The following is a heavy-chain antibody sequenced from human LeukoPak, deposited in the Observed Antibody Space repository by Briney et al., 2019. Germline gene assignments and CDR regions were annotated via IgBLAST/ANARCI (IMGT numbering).Heavy chain of an antibody. CDR3: ARWLVAVVQGFDY. V-gene: IGHV4-39*07. CDR1: GGSVGSGTYY. Sequence: PSETLSLTCTVSGGSVGSGTYYWSWIRQSPGKGLEWIGNVYYSGSAYYNPSLKSRVTMSVDTSKNQFSLKLSSVTAADTAVYYCARWLVAVVQGFDYWGQGTLVTVSS. D-gene: IGHD6-19*01. J-gene: IGHJ4*02. CDR2: VYYSGSA.